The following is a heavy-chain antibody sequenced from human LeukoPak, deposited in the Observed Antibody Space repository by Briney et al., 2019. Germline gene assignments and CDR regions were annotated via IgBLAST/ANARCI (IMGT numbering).Heavy chain of an antibody. CDR3: ARDSRVTMVRGVIPGATGFDY. CDR2: ISAYNGNT. D-gene: IGHD3-10*01. V-gene: IGHV1-18*01. Sequence: EASVTVSCTASGYTFTSYGIRWVRQAPGQGLEWMGWISAYNGNTNYAQKLQGRVTMTTDTSTSTAYMELRSLRSDDTAVYYCARDSRVTMVRGVIPGATGFDYWGQGTLVTVSS. CDR1: GYTFTSYG. J-gene: IGHJ4*02.